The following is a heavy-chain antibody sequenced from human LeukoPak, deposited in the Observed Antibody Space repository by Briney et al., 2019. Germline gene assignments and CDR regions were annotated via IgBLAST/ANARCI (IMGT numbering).Heavy chain of an antibody. V-gene: IGHV4-39*01. CDR1: GGSIRSSSYY. J-gene: IGHJ5*02. Sequence: SETLSLTCTVSGGSIRSSSYYWGWIRQPPGKGLEWIGSIYYSGSTYYNPSLKSRVTISVDTSKNQFSLKLSSVTAADTAVYYCASAYYGSGSPERNWFDPWGQGTLVTVSS. CDR2: IYYSGST. D-gene: IGHD3-10*01. CDR3: ASAYYGSGSPERNWFDP.